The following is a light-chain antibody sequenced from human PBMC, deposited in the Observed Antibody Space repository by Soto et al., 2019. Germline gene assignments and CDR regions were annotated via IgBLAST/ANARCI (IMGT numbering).Light chain of an antibody. CDR1: QTISSW. Sequence: DIEITQSPSTLSGSVGDRVTITCRASQTISSWLAWYQQKPGKAPKLLMYKASTLKSGVPSRFRGSGSGTEFTLTISRLQPDDFSTYYCQHYNSYSEAFGQGTKVDIK. CDR2: KAS. V-gene: IGKV1-5*03. CDR3: QHYNSYSEA. J-gene: IGKJ1*01.